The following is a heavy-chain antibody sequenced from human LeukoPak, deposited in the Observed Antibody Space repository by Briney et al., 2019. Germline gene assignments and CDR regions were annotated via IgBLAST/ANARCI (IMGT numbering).Heavy chain of an antibody. D-gene: IGHD5-18*01. CDR2: IYHSGCT. V-gene: IGHV4-4*02. Sequence: KTSETLSLTCAVSGGSISSNNWWSWVRQPPGKGLEWIGEIYHSGCTNYNPSLKSRVTISVDKSKNQFSLKLSSVTAADTAVYYCARGEVGIQLWFWAFDIWGQGTMVTVSS. J-gene: IGHJ3*02. CDR3: ARGEVGIQLWFWAFDI. CDR1: GGSISSNNW.